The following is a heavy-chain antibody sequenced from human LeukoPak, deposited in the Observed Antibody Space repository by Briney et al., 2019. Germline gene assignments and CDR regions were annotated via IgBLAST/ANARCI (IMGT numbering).Heavy chain of an antibody. D-gene: IGHD5-12*01. V-gene: IGHV1-46*01. Sequence: VASVKVSCKASGYTFTSYYMHWVRQSPGQRLECMGIINPSGGSTSYAQKFQGRVTMTRDTSTSTVYMELSSLRSEDTAVYYCARDPKDLDIVATMLDYWGQGTLVTVSS. CDR2: INPSGGST. CDR3: ARDPKDLDIVATMLDY. CDR1: GYTFTSYY. J-gene: IGHJ4*02.